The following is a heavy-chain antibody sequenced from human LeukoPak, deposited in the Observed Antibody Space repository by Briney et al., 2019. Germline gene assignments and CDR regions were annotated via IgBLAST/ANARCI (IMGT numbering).Heavy chain of an antibody. V-gene: IGHV4-59*01. J-gene: IGHJ6*03. CDR2: IYYSGST. D-gene: IGHD3-10*01. CDR1: GGSISSYY. Sequence: SETLSLTCTVSGGSISSYYWSWIRQPPGKGLEWIGYIYYSGSTNYNPSLKSRVTISVDTSKNQFSLKLSSVTAADTAVYYCARLGSGRTYYYYYMDVWGKGTTVTVSS. CDR3: ARLGSGRTYYYYYMDV.